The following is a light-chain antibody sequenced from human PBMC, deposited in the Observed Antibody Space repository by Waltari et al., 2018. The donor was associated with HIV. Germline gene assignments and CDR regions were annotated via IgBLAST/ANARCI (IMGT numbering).Light chain of an antibody. V-gene: IGLV2-23*02. CDR3: CSYAGSSIP. CDR2: EVY. J-gene: IGLJ2*01. CDR1: SSDVGSYNL. Sequence: QSALTQPASVSGSNGQSITISCTGTSSDVGSYNLVSWYQHHPGKAPKLIIYEVYKRASGVFTRFSGSKSGNTASLTVSGLRAEDEADYYCCSYAGSSIPFGGGTKLTVL.